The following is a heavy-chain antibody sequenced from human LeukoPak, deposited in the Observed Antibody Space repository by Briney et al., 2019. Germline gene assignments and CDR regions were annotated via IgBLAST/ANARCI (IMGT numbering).Heavy chain of an antibody. CDR2: ISTSSSYI. Sequence: GGSLRLSCAASGFTFSSYTMNWVRQAPGKGLEWVSFISTSSSYIYYADSVKGRFTISRDNAKKLLFLQMNSLRADDTAVYYCARVGYSSGWRAPDFDYWGQGTLVTVSS. D-gene: IGHD6-19*01. V-gene: IGHV3-21*01. CDR3: ARVGYSSGWRAPDFDY. J-gene: IGHJ4*02. CDR1: GFTFSSYT.